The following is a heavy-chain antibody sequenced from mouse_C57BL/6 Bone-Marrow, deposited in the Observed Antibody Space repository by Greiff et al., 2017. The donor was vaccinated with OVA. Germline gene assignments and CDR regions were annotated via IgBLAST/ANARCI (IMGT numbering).Heavy chain of an antibody. D-gene: IGHD1-1*01. CDR2: IWSGGST. J-gene: IGHJ3*01. V-gene: IGHV2-2*01. CDR1: GFSLTSYG. CDR3: ARNNYGSSSWFAY. Sequence: QVQLKESGPGLVQPSQSLSITCTVSGFSLTSYGVHWVRQSPGKGLEWMGVIWSGGSTDYNADFISRLSISKDNSKCQVFFKMNSLQADDTAIYYCARNNYGSSSWFAYWGQGTLVTVSA.